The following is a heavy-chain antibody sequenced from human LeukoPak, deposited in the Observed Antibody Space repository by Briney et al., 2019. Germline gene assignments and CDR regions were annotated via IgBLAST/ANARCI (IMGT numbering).Heavy chain of an antibody. CDR1: GFTFSTYS. D-gene: IGHD2-2*01. CDR2: INSSGGSI. CDR3: AKRGSTSGSLQGGYDY. V-gene: IGHV3-48*01. J-gene: IGHJ4*02. Sequence: GGCLRLSCAASGFTFSTYSMNWVRQAPGKGREWVSYINSSGGSIYYADSVKGRFTIFRDNSKHILYLPMNSLRGEDTAVYYCAKRGSTSGSLQGGYDYWGQGTLVTVSS.